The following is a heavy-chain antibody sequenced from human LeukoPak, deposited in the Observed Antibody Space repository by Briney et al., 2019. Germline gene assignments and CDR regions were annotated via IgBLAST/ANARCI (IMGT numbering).Heavy chain of an antibody. CDR3: TREGCGATSCYTNDY. V-gene: IGHV3-73*01. CDR1: GFTFSDSP. J-gene: IGHJ4*02. D-gene: IGHD2-2*02. CDR2: IRTKATNYAP. Sequence: GGSLRLSCAVSGFTFSDSPMHWVRQASGKGLEWVGRIRTKATNYAPAYAASVKGRFTISRDDSKSTTYLQMNSLETEDTAVYYCTREGCGATSCYTNDYWGQGTLVTVSS.